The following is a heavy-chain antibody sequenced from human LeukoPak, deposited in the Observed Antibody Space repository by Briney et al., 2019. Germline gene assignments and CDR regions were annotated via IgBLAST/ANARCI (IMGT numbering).Heavy chain of an antibody. CDR3: ARDGTNWNHPDYYYMDV. D-gene: IGHD1-14*01. Sequence: SVKVSCKASGGTFSSYAISWVRQAPXQGXXXXXXXXXIFGTANYAQKFQGRVTITADESTSTAYMELSSLRSEDTAVYYCARDGTNWNHPDYYYMDVWGKGTTVTVSS. CDR1: GGTFSSYA. CDR2: XXXIFGTA. V-gene: IGHV1-69*01. J-gene: IGHJ6*03.